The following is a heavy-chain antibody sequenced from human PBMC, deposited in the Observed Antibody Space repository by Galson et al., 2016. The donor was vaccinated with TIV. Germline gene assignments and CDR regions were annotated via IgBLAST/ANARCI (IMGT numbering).Heavy chain of an antibody. V-gene: IGHV3-23*01. CDR1: GFTFSSYA. D-gene: IGHD4-23*01. CDR3: TRRKNYGGDAFDL. Sequence: SLRLSCAASGFTFSSYAMHWVRQAPGKGLEWVSGIVGTGGTTYYADPVKGRFSTSRDNSKNKLYLQMTSLWGEDTALYYCTRRKNYGGDAFDLWGQGTLVTVSS. J-gene: IGHJ3*01. CDR2: IVGTGGTT.